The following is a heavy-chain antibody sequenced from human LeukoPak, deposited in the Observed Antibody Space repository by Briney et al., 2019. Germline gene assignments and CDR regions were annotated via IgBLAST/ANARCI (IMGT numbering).Heavy chain of an antibody. D-gene: IGHD2-15*01. CDR2: IYYNGST. CDR1: GGSISSYY. J-gene: IGHJ4*02. CDR3: ASEYCSGGSCYDY. Sequence: SETLSLTCTVSGGSISSYYWSWIRQPPGKGLEWIGYIYYNGSTNYNPSLKSRVTISVDTSKNQFSLKLSSVTAADTAVYYCASEYCSGGSCYDYWGQGTLVTVSS. V-gene: IGHV4-59*01.